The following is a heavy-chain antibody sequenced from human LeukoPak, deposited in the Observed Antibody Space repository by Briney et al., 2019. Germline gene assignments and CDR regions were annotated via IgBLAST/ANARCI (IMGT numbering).Heavy chain of an antibody. Sequence: PGGSLRLSCAASGFTFSSHSINWVRQAPGKGLEWVSYISTGSTTIYYADSVKGRFTISRDNAKNSLYLQMNSLRAEDTAVYYCAPLKVLHVNDAFDIWGQGTMVTVSS. J-gene: IGHJ3*02. CDR3: APLKVLHVNDAFDI. CDR2: ISTGSTTI. V-gene: IGHV3-48*04. CDR1: GFTFSSHS.